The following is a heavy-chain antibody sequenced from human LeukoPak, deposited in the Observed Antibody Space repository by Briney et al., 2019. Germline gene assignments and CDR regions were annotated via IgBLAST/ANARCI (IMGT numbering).Heavy chain of an antibody. D-gene: IGHD4-17*01. CDR1: GGSISSSNW. V-gene: IGHV4-4*02. CDR3: ARGRDYGDYSPLDY. J-gene: IGHJ4*02. CDR2: IYHSGST. Sequence: SGTLSLTCAVSGGSISSSNWWSWVRQPPGEGLEWIGEIYHSGSTNYNPSLKSRVTISVDRSKNQFSLKLNSVTAADTAVYYCARGRDYGDYSPLDYWGQGTLVTVSS.